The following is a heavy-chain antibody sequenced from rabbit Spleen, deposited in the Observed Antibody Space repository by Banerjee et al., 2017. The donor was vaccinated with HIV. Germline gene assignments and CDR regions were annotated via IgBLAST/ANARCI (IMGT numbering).Heavy chain of an antibody. D-gene: IGHD8-1*01. V-gene: IGHV1S7*01. CDR3: ARDGAGGSYFAL. CDR1: GIDFTNYY. CDR2: IYAAKGST. J-gene: IGHJ3*01. Sequence: QLTETGGGLVQPGGSLTLSCKASGIDFTNYYISWVRQAPGKGLEWIGIIYAAKGSTDYASWVNGRFSISRENAQNTVFLQMTSLTAADTATYFCARDGAGGSYFALWGQGTLVTVS.